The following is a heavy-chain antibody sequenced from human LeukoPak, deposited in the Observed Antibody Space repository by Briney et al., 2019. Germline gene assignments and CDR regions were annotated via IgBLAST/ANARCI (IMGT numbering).Heavy chain of an antibody. D-gene: IGHD2-2*01. CDR2: IWYDGGNK. CDR3: ARGACASTSCYDY. J-gene: IGHJ4*02. Sequence: GGPLRLSCAASGFTFKNYGMHWVRQAPGKGLEWVADIWYDGGNKYYADSVKGRFSISRDNSKDTLSLQMNSLRVEDTAVYYCARGACASTSCYDYWGQGTLVSVSS. CDR1: GFTFKNYG. V-gene: IGHV3-33*01.